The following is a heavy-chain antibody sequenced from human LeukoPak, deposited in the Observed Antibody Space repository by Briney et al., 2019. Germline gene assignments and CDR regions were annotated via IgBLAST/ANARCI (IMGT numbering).Heavy chain of an antibody. CDR3: ARDRDYGDYGGWFDP. D-gene: IGHD4-17*01. Sequence: KASETLSLTCTVSGGSISSYYWSWIRQPAGKGLEWIGRIYTSGSTNYNPSLKSRVTMSVDTSKNQFSLKLSSVTAADTAVYYCARDRDYGDYGGWFDPWGQGTLVTVSS. V-gene: IGHV4-4*07. CDR1: GGSISSYY. CDR2: IYTSGST. J-gene: IGHJ5*02.